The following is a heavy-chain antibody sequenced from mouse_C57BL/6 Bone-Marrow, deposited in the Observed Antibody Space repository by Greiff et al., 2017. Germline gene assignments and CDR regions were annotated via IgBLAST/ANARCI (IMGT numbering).Heavy chain of an antibody. V-gene: IGHV14-4*01. CDR1: GFNIKDDY. CDR3: TTYILRFYYYAMDY. Sequence: VQLQQSGAELVRPGASVKLSCTASGFNIKDDYMHWVKQRPEQGLEWIGWIDPENGDTEYASKFQGKATITADTSSNTAYLQLSSLTSDDTAVYYCTTYILRFYYYAMDYWGQGTSVTVSS. CDR2: IDPENGDT. D-gene: IGHD1-1*01. J-gene: IGHJ4*01.